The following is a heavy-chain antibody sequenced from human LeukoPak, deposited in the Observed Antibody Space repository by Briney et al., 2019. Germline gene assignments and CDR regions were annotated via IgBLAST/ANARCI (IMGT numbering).Heavy chain of an antibody. J-gene: IGHJ6*04. D-gene: IGHD2-2*01. Sequence: GGSLRLSCAASGFTFSNAWMSWVRQAPGKGLEWVGRIKSKTDGGTTDYAAPVKGRFTISRDDSKNTLYLQMTSLKTEDTAVYYCTTGKYCSSTSCWGYYYYGMDVWGTGTTVTVSS. V-gene: IGHV3-15*01. CDR3: TTGKYCSSTSCWGYYYYGMDV. CDR1: GFTFSNAW. CDR2: IKSKTDGGTT.